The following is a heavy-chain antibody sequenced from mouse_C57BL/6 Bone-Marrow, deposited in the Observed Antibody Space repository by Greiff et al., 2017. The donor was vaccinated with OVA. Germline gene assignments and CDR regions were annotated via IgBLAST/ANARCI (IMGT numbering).Heavy chain of an antibody. Sequence: EVQLVESGGGLVQPKGSLKLSCAASGFSFNTYAMNWVRQAPGTGLEWVARIRSKSNNYASYYADSVKDRFTISREDSESMLYLQMNNVKTEDTSKYYCVDYYGNYDYAMDYWGQGTSVTVTS. CDR3: VDYYGNYDYAMDY. J-gene: IGHJ4*01. D-gene: IGHD2-1*01. CDR2: IRSKSNNYAS. V-gene: IGHV10-1*01. CDR1: GFSFNTYA.